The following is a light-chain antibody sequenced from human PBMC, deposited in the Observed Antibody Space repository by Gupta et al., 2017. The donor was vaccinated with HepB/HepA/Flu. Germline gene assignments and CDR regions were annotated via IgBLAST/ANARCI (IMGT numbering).Light chain of an antibody. CDR3: QQYDNLPLT. CDR2: DAS. J-gene: IGKJ4*01. CDR1: QDISNY. Sequence: DIQMTQSPSSLSASVGDRVTITCQASQDISNYLNWHQQKPGKAPKLLIYDASNLETGVPSRFSGSGSGTDFTFTISSLQPEDIATYYCQQYDNLPLTFGGGTKVEFK. V-gene: IGKV1-33*01.